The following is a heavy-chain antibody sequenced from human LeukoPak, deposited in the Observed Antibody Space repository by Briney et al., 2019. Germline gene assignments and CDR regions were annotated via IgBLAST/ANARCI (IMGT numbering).Heavy chain of an antibody. Sequence: GGSLRLSCAASGFTFSSYEMNWVRQAPGKGLEWVSYISSSGSTIYYADSVKGRFTISRDNARNSVNLQLNSLRVEDTALYYCARGRGWVDHWGQGTLVTVSS. CDR3: ARGRGWVDH. J-gene: IGHJ4*02. D-gene: IGHD3-16*01. CDR2: ISSSGSTI. V-gene: IGHV3-48*03. CDR1: GFTFSSYE.